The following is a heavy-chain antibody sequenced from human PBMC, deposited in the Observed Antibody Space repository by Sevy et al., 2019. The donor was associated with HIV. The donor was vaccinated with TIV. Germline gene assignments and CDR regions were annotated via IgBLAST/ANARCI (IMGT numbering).Heavy chain of an antibody. CDR2: IRSKTSGGTT. J-gene: IGHJ4*02. D-gene: IGHD3-16*02. V-gene: IGHV3-49*04. CDR1: GFTFGDYT. CDR3: TRLSGF. Sequence: GGSLRLSCTASGFTFGDYTMSWVRQAPGKGLEWVGFIRSKTSGGTTEYAASVKNRFTISRDDSKSIAYLQMNSLKIEDTAVYYCTRLSGFWGQGTLVIVSS.